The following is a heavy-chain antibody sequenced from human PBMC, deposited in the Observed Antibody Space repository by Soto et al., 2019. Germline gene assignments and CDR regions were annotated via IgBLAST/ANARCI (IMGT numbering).Heavy chain of an antibody. CDR3: ARGYSNYDYYYYGMDV. J-gene: IGHJ6*02. CDR1: GGSISSGGYS. CDR2: IYPSGST. Sequence: QLQLQESGSGLVKPSQTLSLTCAVSGGSISSGGYSWSWIRQPPGKGLEWIGYIYPSGSTYYNPSLKSRVTISVDRSKNQFSLKLSSVTAADTAVYYCARGYSNYDYYYYGMDVWGQGTTVTVSS. V-gene: IGHV4-30-2*01. D-gene: IGHD4-4*01.